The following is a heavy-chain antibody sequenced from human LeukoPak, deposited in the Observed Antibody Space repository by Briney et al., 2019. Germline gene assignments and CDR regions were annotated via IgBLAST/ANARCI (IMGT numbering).Heavy chain of an antibody. D-gene: IGHD6-19*01. CDR2: INPNSDGT. CDR3: ARVGYSSGWYPKKGLDY. J-gene: IGHJ4*02. Sequence: ASVKVSCKASGYTFTGYYMHWVRQAPGQGLEWMGWINPNSDGTNYAQKFQGRVTMTRDTSISTAYMELSRLRSDDTAVYYCARVGYSSGWYPKKGLDYWGQGTLVTVSS. CDR1: GYTFTGYY. V-gene: IGHV1-2*02.